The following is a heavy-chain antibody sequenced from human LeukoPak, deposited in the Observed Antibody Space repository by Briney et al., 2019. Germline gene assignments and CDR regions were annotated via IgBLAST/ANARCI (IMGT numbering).Heavy chain of an antibody. CDR3: ARSSTVTTVYFDY. Sequence: NSSETLSLTCAVSGGSISSSHWWSWVRQPPGKGLEWVGEIHHSGSANYNPSFKSRVTISVDKSKNQFSLKLSSVTAADTAVYYCARSSTVTTVYFDYWGQGTLVTVSS. J-gene: IGHJ4*02. D-gene: IGHD4-17*01. V-gene: IGHV4-4*02. CDR2: IHHSGSA. CDR1: GGSISSSHW.